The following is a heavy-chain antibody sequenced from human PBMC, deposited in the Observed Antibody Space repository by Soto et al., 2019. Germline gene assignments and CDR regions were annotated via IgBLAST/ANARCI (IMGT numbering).Heavy chain of an antibody. CDR1: GFTFSSYA. J-gene: IGHJ6*02. V-gene: IGHV3-30-3*01. CDR3: ARDGAGTWSVDNYYYYYGMDV. CDR2: ISYDGSNK. D-gene: IGHD6-19*01. Sequence: PGGSLRLSCAASGFTFSSYAMHWVRQAPGKGLEWVAVISYDGSNKYCADSVKGRFTISRDNSKNTLYLQMNSLRAEDTAVYYCARDGAGTWSVDNYYYYYGMDVWGQGTTVTVSS.